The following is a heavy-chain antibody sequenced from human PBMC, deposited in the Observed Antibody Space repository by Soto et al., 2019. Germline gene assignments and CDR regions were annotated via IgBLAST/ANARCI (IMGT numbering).Heavy chain of an antibody. J-gene: IGHJ4*02. Sequence: EVQLVESGGGLVQPGGSLRLSCAASGFTFSSYWMHWVRQAPGKGLVWVSRINSDGSSTSYADSVKGRFTISRDNAKNTPYLQMNSLRAEDTAVYYCARGPARGRGIAVAGTLDYWGQGTLVTVSS. CDR1: GFTFSSYW. V-gene: IGHV3-74*01. CDR3: ARGPARGRGIAVAGTLDY. D-gene: IGHD6-19*01. CDR2: INSDGSST.